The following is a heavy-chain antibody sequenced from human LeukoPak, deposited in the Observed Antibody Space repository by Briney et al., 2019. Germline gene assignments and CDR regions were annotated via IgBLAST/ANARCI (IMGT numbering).Heavy chain of an antibody. CDR2: IYYSGST. CDR3: AGFLDSFDY. Sequence: PSETLSLTCTVSGGSISSYYWSWIRQPPGKGLEWIGYIYYSGSTNYNPSLKSRVTISVDTSKNQFSLKLSPVTAADTAVYYCAGFLDSFDYWGQGTLVTVSS. D-gene: IGHD3/OR15-3a*01. CDR1: GGSISSYY. J-gene: IGHJ4*02. V-gene: IGHV4-59*01.